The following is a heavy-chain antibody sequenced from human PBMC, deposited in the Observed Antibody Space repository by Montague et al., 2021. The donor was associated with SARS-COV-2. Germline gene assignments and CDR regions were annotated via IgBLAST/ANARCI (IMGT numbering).Heavy chain of an antibody. CDR1: GFTFRTYA. V-gene: IGHV3-30*04. D-gene: IGHD3-3*01. CDR3: TRATEYGFWSGSLPGAFDI. J-gene: IGHJ3*02. Sequence: SLRLYCAASGFTFRTYAVHWVRQAPGRGLEWLAFISCDGSKKYYADSVKGRFTVSRDNSTNTLYMPMNSLRVEDTAVYYCTRATEYGFWSGSLPGAFDIWGQGTMVSVSS. CDR2: ISCDGSKK.